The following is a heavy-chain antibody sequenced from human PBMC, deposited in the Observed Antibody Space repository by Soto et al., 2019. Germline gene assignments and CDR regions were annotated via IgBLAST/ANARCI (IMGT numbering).Heavy chain of an antibody. CDR1: GYSFTSYW. D-gene: IGHD2-21*02. CDR2: IYPGDSDT. V-gene: IGHV5-51*01. J-gene: IGHJ3*02. Sequence: GESLKISCKGSGYSFTSYWIGWVRQMPGKGLEWMGIIYPGDSDTRYSPSFQGQVTISADKSISTAYLQWSSLRAEDMAVYYCARVVGYCGGDCPPHRRAFDIWGQGTMVTVSS. CDR3: ARVVGYCGGDCPPHRRAFDI.